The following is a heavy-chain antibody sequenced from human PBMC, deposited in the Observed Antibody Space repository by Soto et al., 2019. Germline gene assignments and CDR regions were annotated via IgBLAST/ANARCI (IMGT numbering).Heavy chain of an antibody. V-gene: IGHV3-43*01. J-gene: IGHJ4*02. CDR1: GFTFDDYT. Sequence: PGGSLRLSCAASGFTFDDYTMHWVRQAPGKGLEWVSLISWDGGSTYYADSVKGRFTISRDNSKNSLYLQMNSLRTEDTALYYCAIESGYSSGSYDYWGQGTLVTVSS. D-gene: IGHD5-18*01. CDR2: ISWDGGST. CDR3: AIESGYSSGSYDY.